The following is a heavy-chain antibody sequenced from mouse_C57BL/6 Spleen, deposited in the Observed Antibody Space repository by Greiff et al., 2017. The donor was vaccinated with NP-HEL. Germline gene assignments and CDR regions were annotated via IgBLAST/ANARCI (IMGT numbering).Heavy chain of an antibody. CDR1: GYTFTSYW. V-gene: IGHV1-50*01. J-gene: IGHJ2*01. CDR2: IDPSDSYT. CDR3: ARSWDYEYV. Sequence: QVQLQQPGAELVKPGASVKLSCKASGYTFTSYWMQWVKQRPGQGLEWFGEIDPSDSYTNYNQKFKGKATLTVDPSSSTAYMQLSSLTTEDSAVYYCARSWDYEYVWGQGTTLTVSS. D-gene: IGHD2-4*01.